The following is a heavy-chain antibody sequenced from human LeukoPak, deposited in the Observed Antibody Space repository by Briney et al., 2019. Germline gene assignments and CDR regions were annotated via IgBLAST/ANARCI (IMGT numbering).Heavy chain of an antibody. J-gene: IGHJ5*01. D-gene: IGHD3-22*01. CDR1: GYTFTNYD. V-gene: IGHV1-8*02. CDR2: INPNSGGT. CDR3: AVDPYYYDSGWFDF. Sequence: ASVKVSCKASGYTFTNYDINWVRQATGQGLEWMGWINPNSGGTNYAQKFQGRVTMTRDTSTSTAYMELSSLRSEDTAVYYCAVDPYYYDSGWFDFWGQGTLVIVSS.